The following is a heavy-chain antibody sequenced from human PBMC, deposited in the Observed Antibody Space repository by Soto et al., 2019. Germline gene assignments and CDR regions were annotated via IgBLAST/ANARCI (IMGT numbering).Heavy chain of an antibody. Sequence: SETLSLTCTVSGGSIRNYYWTWIRQPPGKGLEWIGYIYHTGSTTYNPSLDSRVTISLDTSENQFSLKLTSLTAADTAVYYCARHGGACSGGTCYSEYDSWGQGALVTVS. D-gene: IGHD2-15*01. CDR3: ARHGGACSGGTCYSEYDS. V-gene: IGHV4-59*08. CDR2: IYHTGST. J-gene: IGHJ4*02. CDR1: GGSIRNYY.